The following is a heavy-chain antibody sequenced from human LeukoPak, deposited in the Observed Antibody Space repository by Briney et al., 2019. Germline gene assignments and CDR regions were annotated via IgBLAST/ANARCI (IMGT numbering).Heavy chain of an antibody. CDR2: INSDGSST. V-gene: IGHV3-74*01. D-gene: IGHD3-10*01. CDR1: GFTFSSYW. Sequence: GGSLRLSCAASGFTFSSYWMHWVRQAPGKGLVWVSRINSDGSSTSYADSVKGRFTISRDNAKNTRYLQMNSLRAEDTAVYYCARGPTMVRGIYYGLDVWGQGTTVTVSS. J-gene: IGHJ6*02. CDR3: ARGPTMVRGIYYGLDV.